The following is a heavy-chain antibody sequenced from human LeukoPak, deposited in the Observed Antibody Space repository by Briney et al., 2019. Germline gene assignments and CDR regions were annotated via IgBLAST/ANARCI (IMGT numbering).Heavy chain of an antibody. Sequence: PSETLSLTCTVSGGSISSYYWSWIRQPPGKGLEWIGYIYYSGSTNYNPSLKSRVTISVDTSKNQFSLKLSSVTAADTAVCYCARGEYYYDSNAFDIWGQGTMVTVSS. V-gene: IGHV4-59*08. CDR3: ARGEYYYDSNAFDI. J-gene: IGHJ3*02. CDR2: IYYSGST. CDR1: GGSISSYY. D-gene: IGHD3-22*01.